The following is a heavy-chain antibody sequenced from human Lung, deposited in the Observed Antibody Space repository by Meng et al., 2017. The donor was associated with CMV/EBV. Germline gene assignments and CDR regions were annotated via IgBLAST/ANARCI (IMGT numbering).Heavy chain of an antibody. J-gene: IGHJ4*02. CDR2: IKQDGSEK. CDR1: GFTFSSYW. D-gene: IGHD3-22*01. V-gene: IGHV3-7*01. CDR3: ARGYYYDSKVEHY. Sequence: GGSLKLXCPASGFTFSSYWMSWVRQAPGKGLEWVADIKQDGSEKYYVDSVKGRFTISRDNAKNSLYLQMNSLRAEDTAVYYCARGYYYDSKVEHYWGQGTLVTVSS.